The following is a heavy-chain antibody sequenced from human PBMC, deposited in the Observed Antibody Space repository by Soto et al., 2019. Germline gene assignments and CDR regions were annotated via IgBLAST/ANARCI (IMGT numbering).Heavy chain of an antibody. CDR2: ISYDGSNK. CDR1: GFTFSSYG. J-gene: IGHJ4*02. V-gene: IGHV3-30*18. CDR3: AKGNGYLDY. Sequence: GGSLRLSCAASGFTFSSYGIHWVRQAPGKGLEWVAVISYDGSNKYYADSVKGRFTISRDNSKNTLYLQMNSLRAEDTAVYYCAKGNGYLDYWGQGTLVTVSS. D-gene: IGHD2-2*03.